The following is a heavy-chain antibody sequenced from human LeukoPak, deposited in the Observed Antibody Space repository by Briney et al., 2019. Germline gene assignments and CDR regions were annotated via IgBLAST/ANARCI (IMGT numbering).Heavy chain of an antibody. V-gene: IGHV1-46*01. D-gene: IGHD2-2*02. CDR2: INPSGGST. J-gene: IGHJ4*02. Sequence: ASVKVSCKASGYTFTSYYMHWVRQSPGQGLEWMGIINPSGGSTSHAQKFQGRVTMTRDTSTSTVYMELSSLRSEDTAVYYCARAAVVPAAISFGDYWGQGTLVTVSS. CDR3: ARAAVVPAAISFGDY. CDR1: GYTFTSYY.